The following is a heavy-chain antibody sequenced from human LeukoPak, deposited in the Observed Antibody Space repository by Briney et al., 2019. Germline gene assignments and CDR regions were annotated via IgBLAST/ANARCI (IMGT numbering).Heavy chain of an antibody. Sequence: ASVKVSCKVSGYTLTELSMHWVRQAPGKGLEWMGGFDPEDGETIYAQKFQGRVTMTTDTSTSTAYMELRSLRSDDTAVYYCARLSNYDAFDIWGQGTMVTVSS. CDR2: FDPEDGET. CDR3: ARLSNYDAFDI. J-gene: IGHJ3*02. V-gene: IGHV1-24*01. D-gene: IGHD4-11*01. CDR1: GYTLTELS.